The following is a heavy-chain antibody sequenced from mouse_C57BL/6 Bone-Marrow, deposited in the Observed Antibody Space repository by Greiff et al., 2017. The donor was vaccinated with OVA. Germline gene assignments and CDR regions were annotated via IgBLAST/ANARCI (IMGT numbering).Heavy chain of an antibody. V-gene: IGHV12-3*01. J-gene: IGHJ2*01. CDR3: AGDRKGYDYGW. CDR2: ITHSGET. D-gene: IGHD2-4*01. CDR1: GFTITSGYY. Sequence: VKLMESGPGLVKPSQSLFLTCSITGFTITSGYYWFWIRQSPGKPLEWMGNITHSGETFYNQNLQSPISITREASKNTFFLQLTSLTTEDTAMYYCAGDRKGYDYGWWGQGTTLTVSS.